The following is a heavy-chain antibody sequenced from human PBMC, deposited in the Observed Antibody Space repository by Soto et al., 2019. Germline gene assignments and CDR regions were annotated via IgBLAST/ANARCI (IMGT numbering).Heavy chain of an antibody. D-gene: IGHD2-2*01. Sequence: QVQLVQSGAEVKKPGSSVKVSCKASRGTFSSYAISWVRQAPGQGLEWMGGIIPIFGTANYAQKFQGRVTITADESTSTAYMELSSLRSEDTAVYYCASGSYCSSTSCQRGWYFDLWGRGTLVTVSS. CDR1: RGTFSSYA. J-gene: IGHJ2*01. CDR3: ASGSYCSSTSCQRGWYFDL. V-gene: IGHV1-69*01. CDR2: IIPIFGTA.